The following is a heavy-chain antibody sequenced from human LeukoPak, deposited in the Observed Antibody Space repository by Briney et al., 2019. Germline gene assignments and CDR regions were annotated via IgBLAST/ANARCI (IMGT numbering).Heavy chain of an antibody. Sequence: PGGSLRLSCTASGFNLTNYAMHWVRQAPGKGLEWVAVISYDGSNKYYADSVKGRFTISRDNSKNTLYLQMNSLRAEDTAVYYCAREVRSDGDYFDYWGQGTLVTVSS. D-gene: IGHD4-17*01. CDR1: GFNLTNYA. CDR2: ISYDGSNK. V-gene: IGHV3-30*04. CDR3: AREVRSDGDYFDY. J-gene: IGHJ4*02.